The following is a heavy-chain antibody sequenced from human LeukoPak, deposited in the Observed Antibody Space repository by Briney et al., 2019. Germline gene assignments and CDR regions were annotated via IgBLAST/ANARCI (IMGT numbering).Heavy chain of an antibody. CDR1: GYTFTGHF. Sequence: ASVKVSCKASGYTFTGHFMHWVRQAPAQGLEWMGWIDPKSGGTNHAQKFQGRVAMTSDSSISTAYMELSRLRSDDTAIYYCASWRGYSSGWSGPFDDWGQGTLVTVSS. CDR3: ASWRGYSSGWSGPFDD. D-gene: IGHD6-19*01. J-gene: IGHJ4*02. V-gene: IGHV1-2*02. CDR2: IDPKSGGT.